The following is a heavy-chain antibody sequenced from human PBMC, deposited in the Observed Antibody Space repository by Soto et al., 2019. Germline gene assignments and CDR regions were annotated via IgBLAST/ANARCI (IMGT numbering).Heavy chain of an antibody. D-gene: IGHD3-22*01. Sequence: PSETLSLTCTVSNGSISNYFWSWIRQPPGRGLEWIGYVYYTGSTSYNPSLKSRVTMSVDTSRKQSSLKLSSVTAADTAVYYCARYSSGWPGNGMDVWGQGTTVTVSS. CDR1: NGSISNYF. CDR3: ARYSSGWPGNGMDV. J-gene: IGHJ6*02. V-gene: IGHV4-59*01. CDR2: VYYTGST.